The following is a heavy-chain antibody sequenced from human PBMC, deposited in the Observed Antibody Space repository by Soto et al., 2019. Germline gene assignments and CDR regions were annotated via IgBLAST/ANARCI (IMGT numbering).Heavy chain of an antibody. Sequence: ETLSLTCTVSGGSISSSSYYWGWIRQPPGKGLEWIGNVYYGGSTYYNPSFQGQVTISADKSISTAYLQWSSLKASDTAMYYCARLDSLGANYYYGMDVWGQGTTVTVSS. J-gene: IGHJ6*02. D-gene: IGHD3-16*01. CDR1: GGSISSSSYY. CDR2: VYYGGST. V-gene: IGHV4-39*07. CDR3: ARLDSLGANYYYGMDV.